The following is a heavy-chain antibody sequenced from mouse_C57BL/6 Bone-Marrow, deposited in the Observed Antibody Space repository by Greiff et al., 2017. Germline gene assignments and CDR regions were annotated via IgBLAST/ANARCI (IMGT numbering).Heavy chain of an antibody. Sequence: VQLQQSVAELVRPGASVKLSCTASGFNIKNTYMHWVKQRPEQGLEWIGRIDPANGNTTYAPKFQGQATITADTSSNTAYLQLSSLTSEDTAIYYCASPYGSSYGDYAMDYWGQGTSVTVSS. D-gene: IGHD1-1*01. J-gene: IGHJ4*01. CDR3: ASPYGSSYGDYAMDY. V-gene: IGHV14-3*01. CDR2: IDPANGNT. CDR1: GFNIKNTY.